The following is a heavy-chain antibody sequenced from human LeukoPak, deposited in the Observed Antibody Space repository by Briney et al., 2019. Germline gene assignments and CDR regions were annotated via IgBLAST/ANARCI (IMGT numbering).Heavy chain of an antibody. CDR1: GGSISSYY. J-gene: IGHJ4*02. Sequence: SETLSLTCSVSGGSISSYYWSWIRQPAGKGLEWIGRIYTSGSTNYNPSLKSRVATSVDTSKNQFSLKLSSVTAADTAVYYCARDAYYYDSSGYLGVDYWGQGTLVTVSS. CDR3: ARDAYYYDSSGYLGVDY. V-gene: IGHV4-4*07. D-gene: IGHD3-22*01. CDR2: IYTSGST.